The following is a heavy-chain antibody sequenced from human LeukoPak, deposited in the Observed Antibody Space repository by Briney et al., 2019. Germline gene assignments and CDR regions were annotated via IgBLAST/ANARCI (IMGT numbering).Heavy chain of an antibody. CDR2: ISSSSSYI. D-gene: IGHD2-2*01. V-gene: IGHV3-21*01. J-gene: IGHJ4*02. Sequence: GGSLRLSCAASGFTFSSYWMSWVRQAPGKGLEWVSSISSSSSYIYYADSVKGRFTISRDNAKNSLYLQMNSLRAEDTAVYYCAREGIVVVSAADNYFDYWGQGTLVTVSS. CDR1: GFTFSSYW. CDR3: AREGIVVVSAADNYFDY.